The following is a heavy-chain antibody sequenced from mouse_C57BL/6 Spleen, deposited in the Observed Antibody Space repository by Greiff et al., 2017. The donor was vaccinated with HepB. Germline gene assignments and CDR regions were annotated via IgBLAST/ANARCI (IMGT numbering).Heavy chain of an antibody. CDR1: GFTFSDYY. CDR3: AREGLYSNYVDY. J-gene: IGHJ2*01. D-gene: IGHD2-5*01. V-gene: IGHV5-16*01. CDR2: INYDGSST. Sequence: EVQLVESEGGLVQPGSSMKLSCTASGFTFSDYYMAWVRQVPEKGLEWVANINYDGSSTYYLDSLKSRFIISRDNAKNILYLQMSSLKSEDTATYYCAREGLYSNYVDYWGQGTTLTVSS.